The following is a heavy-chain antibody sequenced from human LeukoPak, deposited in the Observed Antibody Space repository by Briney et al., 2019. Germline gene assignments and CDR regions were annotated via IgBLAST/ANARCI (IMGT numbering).Heavy chain of an antibody. V-gene: IGHV3-7*01. Sequence: QSGGSLRLSCAASGFTISTYWMTWVRQAPGKGLEWVATIKQYGGETHYVDSVKGRFTISRGNAKNLVYLQMNSLGADDTALYYCAREGTRWLQPADYWGQGTLVTVSS. CDR2: IKQYGGET. CDR3: AREGTRWLQPADY. D-gene: IGHD5-24*01. J-gene: IGHJ4*02. CDR1: GFTISTYW.